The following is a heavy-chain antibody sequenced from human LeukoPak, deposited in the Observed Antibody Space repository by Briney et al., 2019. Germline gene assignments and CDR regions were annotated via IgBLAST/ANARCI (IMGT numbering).Heavy chain of an antibody. CDR2: ISYDGSNK. J-gene: IGHJ6*02. Sequence: GGSLGLSCAASGFTFSTYGMHWVRQAPGKGLEWVAVISYDGSNKYYADSVKGRFTISRDNSKNTVHLQMNSLRAEDTAVYYCARDGYIRGVNYGMDVWGQGTTVTVSS. CDR1: GFTFSTYG. V-gene: IGHV3-30*03. CDR3: ARDGYIRGVNYGMDV. D-gene: IGHD5-12*01.